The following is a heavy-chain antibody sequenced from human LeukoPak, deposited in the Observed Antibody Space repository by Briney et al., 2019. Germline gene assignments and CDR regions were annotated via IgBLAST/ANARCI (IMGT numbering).Heavy chain of an antibody. CDR2: IWYDGSNK. J-gene: IGHJ6*02. CDR3: ARGESVLTGYAGYYGMDV. CDR1: GFTFSSYG. Sequence: PGRSLRLSCAASGFTFSSYGMHWVRQAPGKGLEWVAVIWYDGSNKYYADSVKGRFTISRDNSKNTLYLQMNSLRAEDTAVYYCARGESVLTGYAGYYGMDVWGQGTTVTVSS. D-gene: IGHD3-9*01. V-gene: IGHV3-33*01.